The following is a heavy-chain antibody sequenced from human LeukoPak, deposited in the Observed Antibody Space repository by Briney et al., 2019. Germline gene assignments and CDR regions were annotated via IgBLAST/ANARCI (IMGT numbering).Heavy chain of an antibody. CDR1: GYSFTTYW. D-gene: IGHD3-22*01. CDR2: IYPGDSDF. Sequence: GESLKISCKGSGYSFTTYWIGWVRQMPGKGLEWMGIIYPGDSDFRYSPSFQGQVTISADKSTSTAYLQWSTLKASDTAMYYCARRDSSGEDAFDIWGQGTMVTVSS. CDR3: ARRDSSGEDAFDI. J-gene: IGHJ3*02. V-gene: IGHV5-51*01.